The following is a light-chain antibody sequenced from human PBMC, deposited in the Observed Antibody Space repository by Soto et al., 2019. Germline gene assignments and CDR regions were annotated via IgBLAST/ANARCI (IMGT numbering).Light chain of an antibody. Sequence: DIQMTQSPSSLSASVGDRVTITCRASQSISNYLNWYQQKPGKAPKLLIFGASTLQSVVPSRFSGGGSGTHVSLTISSLQPEYFATYYCQQTDSIPLTFGGGTQVEIK. CDR1: QSISNY. J-gene: IGKJ4*01. V-gene: IGKV1-39*01. CDR2: GAS. CDR3: QQTDSIPLT.